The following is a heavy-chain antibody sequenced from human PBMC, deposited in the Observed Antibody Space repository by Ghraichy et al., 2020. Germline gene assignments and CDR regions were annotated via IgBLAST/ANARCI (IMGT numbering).Heavy chain of an antibody. CDR2: ISYDGSNE. D-gene: IGHD3-10*01. J-gene: IGHJ4*02. CDR1: GFTFSSYA. V-gene: IGHV3-30*10. CDR3: ARDLYFGDPQSMPNTHFDL. Sequence: GGSLRLSCSASGFTFSSYAMHWVRQAPGKGLEWVAVISYDGSNEYYTDSVKGRFTISRDSSKKSLYLQMTSLRPEDTAVYYCARDLYFGDPQSMPNTHFDLWGQGTLVTVSP.